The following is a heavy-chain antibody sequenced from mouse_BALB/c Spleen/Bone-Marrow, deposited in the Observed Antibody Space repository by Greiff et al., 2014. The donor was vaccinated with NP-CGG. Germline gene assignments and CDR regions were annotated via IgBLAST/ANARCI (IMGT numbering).Heavy chain of an antibody. D-gene: IGHD3-1*01. CDR2: ISSAGSHT. J-gene: IGHJ2*01. Sequence: EVQLVESGGGLVKPGGSLKLSCAASGFTFSWYAMSWVRQSPEKRLEWVAEISSAGSHTYYPDTVTGRFTISRDNAKNTLYLKMSSLGSEDSAMYYCVRDSSGYFDYWGQGTTLTVSS. CDR3: VRDSSGYFDY. V-gene: IGHV5-9-4*01. CDR1: GFTFSWYA.